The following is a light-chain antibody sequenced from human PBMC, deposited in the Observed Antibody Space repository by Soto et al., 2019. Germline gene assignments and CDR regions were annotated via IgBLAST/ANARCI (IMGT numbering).Light chain of an antibody. CDR1: QSVSSSF. J-gene: IGKJ1*01. CDR2: GTS. CDR3: QQYAYTPVP. Sequence: LTPSIFSLSLSHATRASLSCRTSQSVSSSFFAWYQQKPGQAPRLLLYGTSTRATGFPDRFSGSGSGTDFTLTISRLEPEDFAVYYCQQYAYTPVPFGQGTKVDIK. V-gene: IGKV3-20*01.